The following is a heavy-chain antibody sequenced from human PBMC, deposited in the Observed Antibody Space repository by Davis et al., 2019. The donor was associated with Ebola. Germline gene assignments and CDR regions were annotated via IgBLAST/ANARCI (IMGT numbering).Heavy chain of an antibody. V-gene: IGHV3-9*02. CDR2: ISWNSGSI. CDR1: GSTSDDYA. D-gene: IGHD5-12*01. J-gene: IGHJ4*02. Sequence: GGSLRPSCAVSGSTSDDYAMHWVRQAPGKGLEWVSGISWNSGSIGYADSVKGRFTISRDNAKNSLYLQMNSLRAEDTALYYCAKDTHVDIVGAIDYWGQGTLVAVSS. CDR3: AKDTHVDIVGAIDY.